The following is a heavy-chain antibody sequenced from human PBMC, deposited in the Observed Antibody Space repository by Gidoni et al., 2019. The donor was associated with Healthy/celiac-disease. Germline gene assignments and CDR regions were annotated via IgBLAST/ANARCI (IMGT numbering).Heavy chain of an antibody. V-gene: IGHV1-69*01. CDR2: IIPIFGKA. Sequence: QVQLVQSGAEVKKPASSVKVSCKSSGGTFSSYAISWVRQAPGQGLEWMGGIIPIFGKANYAKKFQGRVTITADESTSTAYMELSSLRSEDTAVYYCARARGIAAAGTVGAFDIWGQGTMVTVSS. J-gene: IGHJ3*02. D-gene: IGHD6-13*01. CDR1: GGTFSSYA. CDR3: ARARGIAAAGTVGAFDI.